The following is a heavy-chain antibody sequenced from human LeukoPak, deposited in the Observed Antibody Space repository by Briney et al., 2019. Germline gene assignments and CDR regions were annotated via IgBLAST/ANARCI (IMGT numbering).Heavy chain of an antibody. V-gene: IGHV4-4*02. CDR3: AKNSPLSASDI. CDR2: IYHSGST. CDR1: GVSISSSNW. J-gene: IGHJ3*02. D-gene: IGHD2/OR15-2a*01. Sequence: SGTLSLTCSVSGVSISSSNWWSWVRQPPEKGLEWIGEIYHSGSTNYNPSLKSRVTISIDKSKNQFSLKLTSVTAADTAVYYCAKNSPLSASDIWGQGTMVTVSS.